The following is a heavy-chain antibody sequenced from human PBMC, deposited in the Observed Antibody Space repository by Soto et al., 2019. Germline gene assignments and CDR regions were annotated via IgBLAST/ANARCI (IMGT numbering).Heavy chain of an antibody. Sequence: QVQLVQSGAEVKKPGSSVKVSCKASGGTFSSYTISWVRQAPGQGLEWMGRIIPILGIANYAQKFQGRVTITADKSTSPAYMELSSLRSEDTAVYYCARDLGTTGNGYWGQGTLVTVSS. CDR2: IIPILGIA. D-gene: IGHD1-7*01. CDR3: ARDLGTTGNGY. J-gene: IGHJ4*02. CDR1: GGTFSSYT. V-gene: IGHV1-69*08.